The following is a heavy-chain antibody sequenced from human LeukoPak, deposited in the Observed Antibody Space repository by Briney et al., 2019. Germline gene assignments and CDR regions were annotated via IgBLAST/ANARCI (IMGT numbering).Heavy chain of an antibody. D-gene: IGHD3-10*01. Sequence: GGSLRLSCAASGFTFDDYAMYWVRQPPGKGLEWVSTISWDGGTTYYADSVKGRFTISRDNTRNSLHLQLNSLRPEDTALYYCAKDSGFYGSGRYSYYFHSWGQGTLVTVSS. J-gene: IGHJ4*02. CDR1: GFTFDDYA. CDR3: AKDSGFYGSGRYSYYFHS. V-gene: IGHV3-43D*03. CDR2: ISWDGGTT.